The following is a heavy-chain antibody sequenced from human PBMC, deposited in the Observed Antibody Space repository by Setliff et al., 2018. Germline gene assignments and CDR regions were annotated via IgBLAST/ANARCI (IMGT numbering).Heavy chain of an antibody. CDR1: GYRFTSQW. Sequence: GESLKISCKASGYRFTSQWIAWVRQTPGRGLEWMGIIYPADSDTAYSPSFQGQVTISVDKSLSTAYLQWSSLKASDSGKYYCARRGYGGYIYGSFDSWGQGTLVTVSS. J-gene: IGHJ5*01. V-gene: IGHV5-51*01. D-gene: IGHD5-18*01. CDR3: ARRGYGGYIYGSFDS. CDR2: IYPADSDT.